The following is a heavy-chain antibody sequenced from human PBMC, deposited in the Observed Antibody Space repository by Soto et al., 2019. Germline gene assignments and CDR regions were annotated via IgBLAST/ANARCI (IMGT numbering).Heavy chain of an antibody. CDR3: ARGGAAAGLQYYYYYGMDV. V-gene: IGHV6-1*01. Sequence: PAQTLSLTCAISGDRVSSNSAAWDWSIHSPSRCLEWLGRTYYRSKWYNDYAVSVKSRITINPDTSKNQFSLQLNSVTPEDTAVYYCARGGAAAGLQYYYYYGMDVWGQGTTVTVSS. CDR2: TYYRSKWYN. CDR1: GDRVSSNSAA. D-gene: IGHD6-13*01. J-gene: IGHJ6*02.